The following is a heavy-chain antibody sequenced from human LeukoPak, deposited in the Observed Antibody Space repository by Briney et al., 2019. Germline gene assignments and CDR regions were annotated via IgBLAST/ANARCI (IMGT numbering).Heavy chain of an antibody. D-gene: IGHD5-18*01. CDR3: AKAQGYSYGEEFDY. V-gene: IGHV3-9*01. Sequence: PGGSLRLSCAASGFTFSSYSMNWVRQAPGKGLEWVSGISWNSGSIGYADSVKGRFTISRDNAKNSLYLQMNSLRAEDTALYYCAKAQGYSYGEEFDYWGQGTLVTVSS. CDR2: ISWNSGSI. J-gene: IGHJ4*02. CDR1: GFTFSSYS.